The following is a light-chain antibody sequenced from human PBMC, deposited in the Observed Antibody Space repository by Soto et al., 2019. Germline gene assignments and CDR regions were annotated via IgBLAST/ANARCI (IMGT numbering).Light chain of an antibody. V-gene: IGKV1-5*03. CDR1: QSVTLW. CDR2: KAS. CDR3: QQYNSYPYT. J-gene: IGKJ2*01. Sequence: DIKMTQSPSILSASVGDGVTIACRASQSVTLWLTWYQQKPGKAPKLLLYKASTLESGVPSRFSGNGSETDFTLTISSLQPYDIGTYYCQQYNSYPYTFGQGTKLEIK.